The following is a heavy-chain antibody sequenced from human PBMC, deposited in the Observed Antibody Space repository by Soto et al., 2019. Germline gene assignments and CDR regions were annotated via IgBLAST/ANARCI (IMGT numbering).Heavy chain of an antibody. V-gene: IGHV3-23*01. Sequence: PGGSLRLSCAASGFTFSSYAMSWVRQAPGKGLEWVSAISGSGGSTYYADSVKGRFTISRDNSKNTLYLQMNSLRAEDTAVYYCATLPAADPLYFDYWGQGTLVTVSS. CDR1: GFTFSSYA. CDR2: ISGSGGST. D-gene: IGHD3-10*01. J-gene: IGHJ4*02. CDR3: ATLPAADPLYFDY.